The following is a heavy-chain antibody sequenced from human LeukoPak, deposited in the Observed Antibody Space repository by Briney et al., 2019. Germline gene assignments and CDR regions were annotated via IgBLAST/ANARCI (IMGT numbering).Heavy chain of an antibody. Sequence: SSETLSLTCTVSGGSISSYYWGWTRQPPGKGLEWIGYIYYSGSTNYNPSLKSRVTISVDTSKNQFSLKLSSVTAADTAVYYCAREQYSSSWYDYWGQGTLVTVSS. J-gene: IGHJ4*02. CDR1: GGSISSYY. CDR2: IYYSGST. CDR3: AREQYSSSWYDY. V-gene: IGHV4-59*01. D-gene: IGHD6-13*01.